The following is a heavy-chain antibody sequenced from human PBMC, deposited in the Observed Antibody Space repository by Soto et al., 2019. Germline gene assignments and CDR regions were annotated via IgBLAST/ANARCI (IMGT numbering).Heavy chain of an antibody. Sequence: QMQLVQSGGGVVQPGSPRRLSWAASGFPFSLYPINWSPRAPGKGLEWVRVISLIGSKRFYQDSVKGRFTISKDNSQNTLYLQMNDLRHEDTAVYYCARLPGPLVSVLYIYPLDARESPSDVDIWGQGTTVTVSS. CDR2: ISLIGSKR. D-gene: IGHD2-21*02. CDR3: ARLPGPLVSVLYIYPLDARESPSDVDI. V-gene: IGHV3-30*04. CDR1: GFPFSLYP. J-gene: IGHJ6*02.